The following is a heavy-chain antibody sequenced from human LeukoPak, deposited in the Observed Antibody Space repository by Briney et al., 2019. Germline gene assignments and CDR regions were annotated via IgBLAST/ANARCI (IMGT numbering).Heavy chain of an antibody. CDR1: GYSFTSYW. CDR2: IFPGDSDT. Sequence: GESLKISCKGSGYSFTSYWIGWVRQVPGKGLEWMGIIFPGDSDTRYSPSFQGQVTISVDKSISIAYLQWSSLKASDTAMYYCVRNRDGSSDHWGQGTLVTVSS. J-gene: IGHJ4*02. CDR3: VRNRDGSSDH. V-gene: IGHV5-51*01. D-gene: IGHD5-24*01.